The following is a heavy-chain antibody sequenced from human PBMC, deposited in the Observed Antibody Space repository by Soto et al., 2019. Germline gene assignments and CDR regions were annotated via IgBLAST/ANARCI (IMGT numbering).Heavy chain of an antibody. J-gene: IGHJ6*03. CDR2: IIPILGIA. CDR3: AGDGTNEYSSSRELDYYYYYMDV. Sequence: ASVKVSCKASGGTFSSYTISWVRQAPGQGLEWMGRIIPILGIANYAQKFQGRVTITADKSTSTAYMELSSLRSEDTAVYYCAGDGTNEYSSSRELDYYYYYMDVWGKGTTVTVSS. CDR1: GGTFSSYT. D-gene: IGHD6-6*01. V-gene: IGHV1-69*04.